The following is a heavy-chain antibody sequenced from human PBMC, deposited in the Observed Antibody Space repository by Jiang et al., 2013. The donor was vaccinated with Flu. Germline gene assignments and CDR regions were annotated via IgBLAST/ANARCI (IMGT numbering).Heavy chain of an antibody. CDR1: GGSISSGGYY. D-gene: IGHD3-10*01. J-gene: IGHJ5*02. Sequence: GSGLVKPSQTLSLTCTVSGGSISSGGYYWSWIRQHPGKGLEWIGYIYYSGSTYYNPSLKSRVTISVDTSKNQFSLKLSSVTAADTAVYYCARDKGWFGDPGGWFDPWGQGPWSPSPQ. V-gene: IGHV4-31*03. CDR3: ARDKGWFGDPGGWFDP. CDR2: IYYSGST.